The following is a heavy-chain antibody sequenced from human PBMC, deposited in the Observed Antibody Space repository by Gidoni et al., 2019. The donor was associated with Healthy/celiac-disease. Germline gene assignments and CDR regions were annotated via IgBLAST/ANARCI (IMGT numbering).Heavy chain of an antibody. Sequence: EVQLVETGGGLIQPGGSLRLSCAASGFTVSSNYMSWVRQAPGKGLEWVSVIYSGGSTYYADSVKGRFTISRDNSKNTLYRQMNSLRAEDTAVYYCARDKRDCGGDCSDPAFDYWGQGTLVTVSS. CDR3: ARDKRDCGGDCSDPAFDY. V-gene: IGHV3-53*02. CDR1: GFTVSSNY. D-gene: IGHD2-21*02. J-gene: IGHJ4*02. CDR2: IYSGGST.